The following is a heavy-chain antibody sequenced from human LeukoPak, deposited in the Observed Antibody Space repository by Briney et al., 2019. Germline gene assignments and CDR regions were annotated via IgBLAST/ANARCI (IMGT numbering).Heavy chain of an antibody. CDR2: IYTSGST. Sequence: SETLSLTCTVSGGSISSYYWSWIRQPPGKGLEWIGYIYTSGSTNYNPSLKSRVTISVDTSKNQFSLKLSSVTAADTAAYYCARRAGDYSNYSYWFDPWGQGTLVTVSS. CDR1: GGSISSYY. J-gene: IGHJ5*02. V-gene: IGHV4-4*09. CDR3: ARRAGDYSNYSYWFDP. D-gene: IGHD4-11*01.